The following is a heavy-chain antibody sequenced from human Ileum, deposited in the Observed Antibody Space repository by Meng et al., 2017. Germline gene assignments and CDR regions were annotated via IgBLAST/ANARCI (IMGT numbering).Heavy chain of an antibody. V-gene: IGHV4-61*08. Sequence: QVQLQESGPGLVRPSETLSLICTVSGGSVSSAGSQWGWIRQPPGKGLEWIGYASTNYNPSLKSRVTISLDTSKNQFSLKLSSVTAADTAVYYCARDHWGSLDYWGQGILVTVSS. CDR1: GGSVSSAGSQ. D-gene: IGHD7-27*01. J-gene: IGHJ4*02. CDR2: AST. CDR3: ARDHWGSLDY.